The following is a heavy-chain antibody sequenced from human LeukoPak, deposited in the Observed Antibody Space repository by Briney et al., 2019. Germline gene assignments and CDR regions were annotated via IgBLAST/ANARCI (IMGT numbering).Heavy chain of an antibody. CDR1: GGSISSGGYY. CDR2: IYYSGST. CDR3: ARGTDIVVNDAFDI. J-gene: IGHJ3*02. D-gene: IGHD5-12*01. Sequence: SQTLSLTCTVSGGSISSGGYYWSWIRQHPGKGLEWIGYIYYSGSTYYNPSLKSRVTISVDTSKNQFSLKLSSVTAADTAVYYCARGTDIVVNDAFDIWGQGTMVTVSS. V-gene: IGHV4-31*03.